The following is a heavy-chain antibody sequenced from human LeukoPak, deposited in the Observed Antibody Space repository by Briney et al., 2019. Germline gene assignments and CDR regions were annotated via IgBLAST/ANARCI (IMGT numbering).Heavy chain of an antibody. CDR1: EFTFSTYS. V-gene: IGHV3-23*01. D-gene: IGHD4-17*01. CDR3: AKDSDYGDYVKYFQH. CDR2: ISGSGGST. J-gene: IGHJ1*01. Sequence: GGSLRLSCVVSEFTFSTYSMNWVRQAPGKGLEWVSAISGSGGSTYYADSVKGRFTISRDNSKNTLYLQMNSLRAEDTAVYYCAKDSDYGDYVKYFQHWGQGTLVTVSS.